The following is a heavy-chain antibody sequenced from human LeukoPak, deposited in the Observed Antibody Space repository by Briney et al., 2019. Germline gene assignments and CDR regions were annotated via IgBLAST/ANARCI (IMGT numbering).Heavy chain of an antibody. J-gene: IGHJ4*02. V-gene: IGHV4-4*02. CDR3: AREEHDYGASTRGFDY. CDR2: IYHSGST. Sequence: SETLSLTCAVSGGSISSSNWWSWVRQPPGKGLEWIGEIYHSGSTNYNPSLKSRVTISVDKSKNQFSLKLSSVTAADTAVYYCAREEHDYGASTRGFDYWGQGTLVTVSS. CDR1: GGSISSSNW. D-gene: IGHD4-17*01.